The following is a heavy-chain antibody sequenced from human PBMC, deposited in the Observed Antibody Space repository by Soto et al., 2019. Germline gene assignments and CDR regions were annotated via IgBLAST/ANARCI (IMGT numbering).Heavy chain of an antibody. CDR3: SRIAVSGQRTGFDY. J-gene: IGHJ4*02. V-gene: IGHV4-39*01. D-gene: IGHD6-19*01. CDR1: GGSISNSSYL. Sequence: SETLSLTCSVSGGSISNSSYLWGWVRQPPGKGLQWIGSVSHIGSTNYNPSLKSRLTISVGTSKTQSSLRLDSVTAADTAVYYCSRIAVSGQRTGFDYWGQGILVTVS. CDR2: VSHIGST.